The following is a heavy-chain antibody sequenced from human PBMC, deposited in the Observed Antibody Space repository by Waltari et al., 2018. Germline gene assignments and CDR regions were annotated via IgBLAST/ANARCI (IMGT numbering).Heavy chain of an antibody. CDR1: GYTLYELS. J-gene: IGHJ1*01. D-gene: IGHD3-16*02. Sequence: QVQLVQSGAEVKKPGASVKVSCKLPGYTLYELSINRVRQAPGKGLEWMGGFDPRQSDTIYTQKFQGRVTITEDTTTETAYLQVTSLRSDDTAVYFCVTARIMRSVGGVLVIDHGLRAGYFQFWGQGTLVAVSS. CDR2: FDPRQSDT. CDR3: VTARIMRSVGGVLVIDHGLRAGYFQF. V-gene: IGHV1-24*01.